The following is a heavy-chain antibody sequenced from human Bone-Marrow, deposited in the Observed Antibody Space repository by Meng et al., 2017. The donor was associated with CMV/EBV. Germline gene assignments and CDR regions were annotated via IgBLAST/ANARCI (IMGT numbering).Heavy chain of an antibody. J-gene: IGHJ6*02. V-gene: IGHV6-1*01. CDR1: GDSVSSNSAA. CDR3: ARDGGLYSNSSPFGYYYYGMDV. CDR2: TYYRSKWYN. D-gene: IGHD6-6*01. Sequence: SETLSLTCAISGDSVSSNSAAWNWIRQSPSRGLEWLGRTYYRSKWYNDYAVSVKSRITINPDTSKNQFSLQLNSVTPEDTAVYYCARDGGLYSNSSPFGYYYYGMDVWGQGTTVTVSS.